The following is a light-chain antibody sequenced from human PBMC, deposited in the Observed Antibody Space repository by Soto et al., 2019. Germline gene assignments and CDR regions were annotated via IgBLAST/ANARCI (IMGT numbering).Light chain of an antibody. CDR3: SSYTSSSTYV. CDR1: SSDVGGYNY. V-gene: IGLV2-14*01. CDR2: DVS. J-gene: IGLJ1*01. Sequence: QSVLTQPASVSGSPGQSITISCTGTSSDVGGYNYVSWYQQHPGKAPKFMIYDVSNRPSGISNRFSGSKSGNTASLTISGLQAEDEADYYCSSYTSSSTYVFGTGTKVTLL.